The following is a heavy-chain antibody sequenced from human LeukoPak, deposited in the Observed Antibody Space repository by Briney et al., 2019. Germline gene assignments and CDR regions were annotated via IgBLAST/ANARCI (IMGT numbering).Heavy chain of an antibody. Sequence: GGSLRLSCAASGFTFSDYYMSWIRQAPGKGLEWVSYISSSGSTIYYADSVKGRFTISRDNAKNSLYPQMNSLRAEDTAVYYCTRDQKGGPPPYWGQGTLVTVSS. J-gene: IGHJ4*02. CDR3: TRDQKGGPPPY. V-gene: IGHV3-11*04. CDR1: GFTFSDYY. D-gene: IGHD2-15*01. CDR2: ISSSGSTI.